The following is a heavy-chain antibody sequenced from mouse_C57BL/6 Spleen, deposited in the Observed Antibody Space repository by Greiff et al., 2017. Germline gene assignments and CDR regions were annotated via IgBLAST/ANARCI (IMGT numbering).Heavy chain of an antibody. Sequence: QVQLKQSGPGLVQPSQSLSITCTVSGFSLTSYGVHWVRQSPGKGLEWLGVIWRGGSTDYNAAFISRLSISKDNSKSQVFFKMNSLQADDTAIYYCARGSSSFAYWGQGTLVTVSA. D-gene: IGHD1-1*01. CDR1: GFSLTSYG. CDR2: IWRGGST. V-gene: IGHV2-2*01. J-gene: IGHJ3*01. CDR3: ARGSSSFAY.